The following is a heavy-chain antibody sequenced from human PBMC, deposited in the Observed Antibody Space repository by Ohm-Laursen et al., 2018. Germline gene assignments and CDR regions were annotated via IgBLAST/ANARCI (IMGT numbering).Heavy chain of an antibody. J-gene: IGHJ4*02. CDR3: AKVASGGYYYFDY. D-gene: IGHD1-26*01. CDR2: ISWNSGSI. Sequence: SLRLSCTASGFTFDNYAVHWVRQAPGKGLEWVSGISWNSGSIGYADSVKGRFTISRDNAKSSLYLQMNSLRAEDTALYYCAKVASGGYYYFDYWGQGTLVTVSS. CDR1: GFTFDNYA. V-gene: IGHV3-9*01.